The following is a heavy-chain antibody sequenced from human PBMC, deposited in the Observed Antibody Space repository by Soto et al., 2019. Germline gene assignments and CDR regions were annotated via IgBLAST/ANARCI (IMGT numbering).Heavy chain of an antibody. J-gene: IGHJ5*02. D-gene: IGHD2-21*01. CDR3: ARDLGIVVATWFDP. CDR1: GYTFTSYG. CDR2: ISAYNGNT. Sequence: GASVKVSCTASGYTFTSYGISWVRQAPGQGLEWMGWISAYNGNTNYAQKLQGRVTMTTDTSTSTAYMELRSLRSDDTAVYYCARDLGIVVATWFDPWGQGTLVTVSS. V-gene: IGHV1-18*01.